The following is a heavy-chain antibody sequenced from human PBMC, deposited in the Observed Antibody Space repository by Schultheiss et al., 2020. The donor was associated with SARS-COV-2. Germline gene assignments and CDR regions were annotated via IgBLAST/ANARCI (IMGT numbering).Heavy chain of an antibody. J-gene: IGHJ3*02. Sequence: SDTLSLTCTVSGGSISSYYWSWIRQPAGKGLEWIGRIYTSGSTNYNPSLKSRVTMSVDTSKNQFSLKLSSVTAADTAVYYCARVPWGGSFDAFDIWGQGTMVTVSS. V-gene: IGHV4-4*07. CDR3: ARVPWGGSFDAFDI. D-gene: IGHD1-26*01. CDR2: IYTSGST. CDR1: GGSISSYY.